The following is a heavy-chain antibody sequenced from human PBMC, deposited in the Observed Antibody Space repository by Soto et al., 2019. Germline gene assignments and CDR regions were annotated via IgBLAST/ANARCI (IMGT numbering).Heavy chain of an antibody. V-gene: IGHV3-9*01. J-gene: IGHJ4*02. CDR1: GFIFDNHA. D-gene: IGHD2-21*02. Sequence: LRLSCAASGFIFDNHAMNWVRQAPGKGLEWVAGVSWNSGSIDYADSVKGRFTISRDNAKNSLYLQMNSLRAEDTAFYYCARDRCGGDCYSFDYWGQGTLVTVSS. CDR3: ARDRCGGDCYSFDY. CDR2: VSWNSGSI.